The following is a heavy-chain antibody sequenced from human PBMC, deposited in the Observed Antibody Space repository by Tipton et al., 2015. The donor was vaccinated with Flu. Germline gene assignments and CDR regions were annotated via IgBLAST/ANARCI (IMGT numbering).Heavy chain of an antibody. J-gene: IGHJ6*02. CDR2: ISSSGDDI. CDR1: GFTFSDYG. D-gene: IGHD3-3*01. Sequence: SLRLSCAASGFTFSDYGMNWVRQAPGQGLEWLSYISSSGDDIYYGDSVKGRFSISRDNAKNSLSLQMNSLRAEDTAVYYCARDHPPSITVLGEITDYFGMAVWGQGTTVTVSS. CDR3: ARDHPPSITVLGEITDYFGMAV. V-gene: IGHV3-48*03.